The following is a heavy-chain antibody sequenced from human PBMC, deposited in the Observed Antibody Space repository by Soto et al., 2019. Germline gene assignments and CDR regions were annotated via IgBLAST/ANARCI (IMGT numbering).Heavy chain of an antibody. CDR2: IYYSGTT. V-gene: IGHV4-28*01. J-gene: IGHJ5*02. D-gene: IGHD3-16*02. CDR1: GYSISSRNW. CDR3: AKNPRGALGWFDP. Sequence: QVQLQESGPGLVKPSDTLSLTCAVSGYSISSRNWWGWIRQPPGKGLEWIGYIYYSGTTYYNPSLKSRVTMSVDTSKNQFSLKLSSVTAVDTAVYYCAKNPRGALGWFDPWGQGALVTVSS.